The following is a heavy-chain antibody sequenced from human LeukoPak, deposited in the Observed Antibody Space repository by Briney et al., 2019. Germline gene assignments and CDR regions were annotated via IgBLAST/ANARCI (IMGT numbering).Heavy chain of an antibody. CDR3: ARGARGRYFDWLLPSDY. CDR2: ISAYNGNT. Sequence: ASVKVSCKASGYTFTSYGFSWVRQAPGQGREWMGWISAYNGNTNYAQKLQGRVTMTTDTSTSTAYMELRSLRSDDTAVYYCARGARGRYFDWLLPSDYWGQGTLVTVSS. D-gene: IGHD3-9*01. J-gene: IGHJ4*02. CDR1: GYTFTSYG. V-gene: IGHV1-18*01.